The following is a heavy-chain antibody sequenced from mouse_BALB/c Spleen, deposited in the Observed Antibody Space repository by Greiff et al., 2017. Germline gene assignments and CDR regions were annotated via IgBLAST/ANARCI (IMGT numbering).Heavy chain of an antibody. CDR1: GYTFSSYW. Sequence: VQLQQSGAELMKPGASVKISCKATGYTFSSYWIEWVKQRPGHGLEWIGEILPGSGSTNYNEKFKGKATFTADTSSNTAYMQLSSLTSEDSAVYYCASYGNPLDYWGQGTSVTVSS. V-gene: IGHV1-9*01. CDR2: ILPGSGST. J-gene: IGHJ4*01. CDR3: ASYGNPLDY. D-gene: IGHD2-1*01.